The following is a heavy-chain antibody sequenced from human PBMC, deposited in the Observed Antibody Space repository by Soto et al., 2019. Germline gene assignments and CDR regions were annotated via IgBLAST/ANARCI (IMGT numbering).Heavy chain of an antibody. CDR3: ARDSLSSYSSSWSPWFDP. Sequence: GASVKVSCKASGYTFTGYYMHWVRQAPGQGLEWMGWINPNSGGTNYAQKFQGRVTMTRDTSISTAYMELSRLRSDDTAVYYCARDSLSSYSSSWSPWFDPWGQGTLVTVSS. V-gene: IGHV1-2*02. CDR2: INPNSGGT. CDR1: GYTFTGYY. J-gene: IGHJ5*02. D-gene: IGHD6-13*01.